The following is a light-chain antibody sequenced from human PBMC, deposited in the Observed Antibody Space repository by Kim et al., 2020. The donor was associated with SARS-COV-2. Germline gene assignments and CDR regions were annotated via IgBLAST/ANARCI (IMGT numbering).Light chain of an antibody. V-gene: IGKV3-20*01. CDR2: GAS. J-gene: IGKJ4*01. CDR3: HQYGSSSR. Sequence: LSPGERATLSCRASQTISDNYLAWYQQNPGQAPRLLIYGASSRATGIPDRFSGRGSGTDFTLTISRLEPEDFAVYYCHQYGSSSRFGGGTKVDIK. CDR1: QTISDNY.